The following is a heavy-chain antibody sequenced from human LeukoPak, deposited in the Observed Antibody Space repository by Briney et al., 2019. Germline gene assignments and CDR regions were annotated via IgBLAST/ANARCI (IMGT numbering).Heavy chain of an antibody. CDR2: INHSGST. CDR1: GGSFSGYY. J-gene: IGHJ3*02. CDR3: AESNGYGLIDI. Sequence: SETLSLTCAVYGGSFSGYYWSWIRQPPGKGLEWIGEINHSGSTNYNPSLKSRVTISVDTSRNQFSLKLNSVPAADTAVNYCAESNGYGLIDIWGQGTMVTVSS. V-gene: IGHV4-34*01. D-gene: IGHD3-22*01.